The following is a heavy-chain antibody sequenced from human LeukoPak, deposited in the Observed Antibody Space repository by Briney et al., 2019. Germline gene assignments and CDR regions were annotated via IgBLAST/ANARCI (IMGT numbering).Heavy chain of an antibody. V-gene: IGHV4-59*08. J-gene: IGHJ4*02. Sequence: PSETLSLTCTVSGGSISSYYWSWIRQPPGKGLEWIGYIYYSGSTNYNPSLKSRVTISVDTSKNQFSLKLSSVTAADTAVYYCASLRGTLTTDLYHFDYWGQGTLVTVSS. CDR2: IYYSGST. CDR3: ASLRGTLTTDLYHFDY. CDR1: GGSISSYY. D-gene: IGHD4-17*01.